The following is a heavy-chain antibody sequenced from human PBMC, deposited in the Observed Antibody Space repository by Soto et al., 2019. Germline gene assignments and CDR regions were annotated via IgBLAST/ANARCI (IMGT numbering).Heavy chain of an antibody. V-gene: IGHV1-2*02. CDR1: GYTFTENQ. Sequence: ASVKVSCKASGYTFTENQIHWLRRAPGQRLQWLGRIDPKSGDTTFAPTFQGRVTMTRDTSTNTAYLELTRLTSDDTAIYYCARRHLIDYIRRCLDPWGLGTLVTVYS. CDR2: IDPKSGDT. CDR3: ARRHLIDYIRRCLDP. D-gene: IGHD3-16*01. J-gene: IGHJ5*02.